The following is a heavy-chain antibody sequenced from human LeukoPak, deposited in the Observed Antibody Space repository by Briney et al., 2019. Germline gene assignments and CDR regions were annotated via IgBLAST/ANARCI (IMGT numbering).Heavy chain of an antibody. CDR2: IYYSGDT. CDR1: GDSISPYY. D-gene: IGHD1-1*01. J-gene: IGHJ4*02. CDR3: ARDKQPGDY. V-gene: IGHV4-59*01. Sequence: SETLSLTCTVSGDSISPYYWGWIRQPPGKGLEWIGYIYYSGDTTYNPSLKSRVTMSVDTSKNQLSLKLSSVTAAGTAVYYCARDKQPGDYWGQGALVTVSS.